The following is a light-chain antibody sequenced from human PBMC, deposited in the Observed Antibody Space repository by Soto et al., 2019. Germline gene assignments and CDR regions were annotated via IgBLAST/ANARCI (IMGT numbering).Light chain of an antibody. Sequence: QSVLTQPPSASGTPGQRVTISCSGSSXNIGNNTVNWYQQLPGTAPKLLIYRNNERPSGVPDRFSGSKSGTSASLAISGLQSEDEADYYCAAWDDSLNGYVFGTGTKVTVL. CDR3: AAWDDSLNGYV. V-gene: IGLV1-44*01. CDR2: RNN. J-gene: IGLJ1*01. CDR1: SXNIGNNT.